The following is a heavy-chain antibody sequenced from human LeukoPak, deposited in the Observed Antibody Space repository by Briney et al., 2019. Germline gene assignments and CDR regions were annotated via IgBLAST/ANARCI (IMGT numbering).Heavy chain of an antibody. J-gene: IGHJ6*03. V-gene: IGHV3-74*01. CDR3: ARDRRDFYYMDV. CDR1: GFTFSSAP. CDR2: IDNDGSNT. Sequence: PGGSLRLSCAASGFTFSSAPMSWVRQAPGKGLVWLSGIDNDGSNTTYADSVKGRFTISRDNAKNTLYLQMNSLRAEDTAVYYCARDRRDFYYMDVWGKGTTVTVSS.